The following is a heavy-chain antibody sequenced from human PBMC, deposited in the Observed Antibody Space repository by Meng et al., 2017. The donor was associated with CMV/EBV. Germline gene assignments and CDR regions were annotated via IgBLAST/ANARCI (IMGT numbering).Heavy chain of an antibody. CDR3: ARGLREFYYYYGMDV. V-gene: IGHV4-34*01. CDR1: GGSFSGYH. J-gene: IGHJ6*02. Sequence: SETLSLTCAVYGGSFSGYHWSWIRQHPGKGLEWIGEINHSGSTNYNPSLKSRVTISVDTSKNQFSLKLSSVTAADTAVYYCARGLREFYYYYGMDVWGQGTTVTVSS. CDR2: INHSGST. D-gene: IGHD3-10*01.